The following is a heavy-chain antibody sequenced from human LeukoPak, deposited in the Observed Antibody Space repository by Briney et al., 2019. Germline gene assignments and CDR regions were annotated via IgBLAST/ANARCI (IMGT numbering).Heavy chain of an antibody. V-gene: IGHV4-38-2*02. CDR3: ARHTDYSDAFDI. CDR1: GYSISSGYF. CDR2: IYHSGST. D-gene: IGHD4-11*01. Sequence: ASETLSLTCTVSGYSISSGYFWGWIRQPPGKGLEWIGSIYHSGSTYYNPSLKSRVTISVDTSKNQFSLKLSSVTAADTAVYYCARHTDYSDAFDIWGQGTMVTVSS. J-gene: IGHJ3*02.